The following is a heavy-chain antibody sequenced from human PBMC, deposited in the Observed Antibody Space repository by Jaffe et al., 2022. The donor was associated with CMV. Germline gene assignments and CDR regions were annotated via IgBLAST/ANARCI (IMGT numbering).Heavy chain of an antibody. Sequence: QVQLQQWGAGLLKPSETLSLTCAVYGGSFSGYYWSWIRQPPGKGLEWIGEINHSGSTNYNPSLKSRVTISVDTSKNQFSLKLSSVTAADTAVYYCARGLLYDFWSGPSYRVWGQGTLVTVSS. D-gene: IGHD3-3*01. J-gene: IGHJ4*02. V-gene: IGHV4-34*01. CDR1: GGSFSGYY. CDR3: ARGLLYDFWSGPSYRV. CDR2: INHSGST.